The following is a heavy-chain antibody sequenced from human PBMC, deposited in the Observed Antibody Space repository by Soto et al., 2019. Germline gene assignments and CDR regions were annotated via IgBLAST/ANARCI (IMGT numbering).Heavy chain of an antibody. V-gene: IGHV4-30-4*01. CDR2: IYYSGST. CDR1: GGSISSGDYY. J-gene: IGHJ4*02. Sequence: QVQLQESGPGLVKPSQTLSLTCTVSGGSISSGDYYWSWIRQPPGKGLEWIGYIYYSGSTYYNPSLKSRVTLPVDTSKNQFSLKLSSVTAADTAVYYCAREGGIVGATTVDYWGQGTLVTVSS. D-gene: IGHD1-26*01. CDR3: AREGGIVGATTVDY.